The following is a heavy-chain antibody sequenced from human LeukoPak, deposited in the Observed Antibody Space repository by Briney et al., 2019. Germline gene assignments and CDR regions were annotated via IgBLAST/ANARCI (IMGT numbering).Heavy chain of an antibody. CDR3: AKDARARTTLTWFDP. CDR2: ISGGGSGT. CDR1: GFSFDSYT. Sequence: GGSLRLSCAASGFSFDSYTMSWVRQAPGKGLEWVSGISGGGSGTYYADSVKGRFTVSRDNSKNTPYLQIDSLRADDTAVYYCAKDARARTTLTWFDPWGQGTLVTVSS. J-gene: IGHJ5*02. V-gene: IGHV3-23*01. D-gene: IGHD2-2*01.